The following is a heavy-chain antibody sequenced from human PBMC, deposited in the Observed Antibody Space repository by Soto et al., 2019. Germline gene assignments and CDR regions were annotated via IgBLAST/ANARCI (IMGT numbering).Heavy chain of an antibody. Sequence: QVQVVQSGAEVKKPGASVKVSCKASGYIFSSYYLSWVRQAPGQGLEWMGIINPSGGSTTYALKFPGRVTMSXXTXTXXVYMELRSLRSDDTAVYFCARGGVAGKWNDFSFDYWGQGTLVTVSS. CDR3: ARGGVAGKWNDFSFDY. CDR2: INPSGGST. CDR1: GYIFSSYY. J-gene: IGHJ4*02. D-gene: IGHD1-1*01. V-gene: IGHV1-46*01.